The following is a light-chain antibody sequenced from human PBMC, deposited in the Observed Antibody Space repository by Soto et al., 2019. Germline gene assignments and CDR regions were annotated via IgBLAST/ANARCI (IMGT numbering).Light chain of an antibody. J-gene: IGKJ5*01. Sequence: EIVLMQSPGTLSLSPGESATLSCRASQSVNSRFLAWYQHKPGQAPRLLIYGESRRATGIPDRFSGSGSGTDFTLAIRRLEPEDSAVYYCQQYGGSPSITFGQGTRLEIK. CDR2: GES. V-gene: IGKV3-20*01. CDR1: QSVNSRF. CDR3: QQYGGSPSIT.